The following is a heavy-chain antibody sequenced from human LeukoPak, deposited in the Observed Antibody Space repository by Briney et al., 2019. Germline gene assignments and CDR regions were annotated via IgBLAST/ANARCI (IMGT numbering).Heavy chain of an antibody. Sequence: GGSLRLSCAASGFTFSNYAMSWVRQAPGKGLEWVANIKQDGSEKYYVDSVKGRFTISRDNAKNSLYLQMNSLRAEDTAVYYCARHKGDYIDYWGQGTLVTVSS. V-gene: IGHV3-7*03. CDR2: IKQDGSEK. J-gene: IGHJ4*02. CDR1: GFTFSNYA. CDR3: ARHKGDYIDY.